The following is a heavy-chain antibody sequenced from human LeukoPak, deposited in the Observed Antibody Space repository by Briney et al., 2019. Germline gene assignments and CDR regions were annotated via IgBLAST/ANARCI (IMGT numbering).Heavy chain of an antibody. D-gene: IGHD3-10*01. V-gene: IGHV3-66*01. CDR1: GFTVSSNY. CDR2: IYSGGST. J-gene: IGHJ6*02. Sequence: PGGSLRLSCAASGFTVSSNYMSWVRQAPGKGLEWVSGIYSGGSTYYADSVKGRFTISRDNSKNTLYLQMNSLRAEDTAVYYCARELVRGLYYYYGMDVWGQGTTVTVSS. CDR3: ARELVRGLYYYYGMDV.